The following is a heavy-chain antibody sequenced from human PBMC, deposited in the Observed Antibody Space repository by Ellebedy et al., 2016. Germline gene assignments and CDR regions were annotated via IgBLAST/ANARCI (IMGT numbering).Heavy chain of an antibody. CDR1: GGSISSGSYY. J-gene: IGHJ5*02. V-gene: IGHV4-61*02. D-gene: IGHD5-18*01. CDR2: IYTSGST. CDR3: ARDSRYRVDTAMVWRNWFDP. Sequence: SETLSLTXTVSGGSISSGSYYWSWIRQPAGKGLEWIGRIYTSGSTNYNPSLKSRVTMSVDTSKNQLSLKLSSVTAADTAVYYCARDSRYRVDTAMVWRNWFDPWGQGTLVTVSS.